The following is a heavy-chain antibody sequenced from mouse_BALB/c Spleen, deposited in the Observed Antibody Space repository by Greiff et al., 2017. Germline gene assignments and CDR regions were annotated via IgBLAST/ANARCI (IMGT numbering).Heavy chain of an antibody. D-gene: IGHD2-2*01. CDR2: IDPSDSYT. Sequence: QVQLQQSGAELVKPGASVKLSCKASGYTFTSYWMHWVKLRPGQGLEWIGEIDPSDSYTNYNQKFKGKATLTVDKSSSTAYMQLSSLTSEDSAVYYCARRVTYFDYWGQGTTLTVSS. CDR3: ARRVTYFDY. V-gene: IGHV1-69*02. J-gene: IGHJ2*01. CDR1: GYTFTSYW.